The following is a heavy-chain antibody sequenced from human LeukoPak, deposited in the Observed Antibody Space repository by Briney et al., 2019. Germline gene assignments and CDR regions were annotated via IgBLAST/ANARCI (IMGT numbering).Heavy chain of an antibody. CDR2: ISGYSANT. V-gene: IGHV1-18*01. CDR1: GYTFSNFG. Sequence: ASVTVSCKASGYTFSNFGISWVRQAPGQGLEWMGWISGYSANTNYAQKLQGRVTMTTDTSTSTAYMELRSLRSDDTAVYYCARDPYSSGSGLADYWGQGTLVTVSS. D-gene: IGHD6-19*01. CDR3: ARDPYSSGSGLADY. J-gene: IGHJ4*02.